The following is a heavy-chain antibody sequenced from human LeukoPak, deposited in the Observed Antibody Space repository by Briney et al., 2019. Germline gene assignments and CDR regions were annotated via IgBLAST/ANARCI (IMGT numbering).Heavy chain of an antibody. D-gene: IGHD6-13*01. CDR3: ARGGRSSSWDGDFYYFDY. V-gene: IGHV3-74*01. CDR2: ITSADSST. CDR1: GFTFSSYW. J-gene: IGHJ4*02. Sequence: GGSLRLSCAASGFTFSSYWMHWVRQAPGKGLVWVSRITSADSSTSYADSVKGRFTISRDNAKNSLYLQMNSLRAEDTAVYYCARGGRSSSWDGDFYYFDYWGQGTLVTVSS.